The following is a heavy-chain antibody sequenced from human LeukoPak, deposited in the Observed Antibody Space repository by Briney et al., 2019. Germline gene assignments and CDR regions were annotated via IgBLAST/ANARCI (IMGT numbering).Heavy chain of an antibody. CDR1: GFTFDDYG. Sequence: RSGGSLRLSCAASGFTFDDYGMSWVRQAPGKGLGWVSGINWNGGSTGYADSVKGRFTISRDNAKSSLYLQMNSLRAEDTALYYCAREGGYYYDSSGSDWGQGTLVTVSS. V-gene: IGHV3-20*04. CDR2: INWNGGST. J-gene: IGHJ4*02. D-gene: IGHD3-22*01. CDR3: AREGGYYYDSSGSD.